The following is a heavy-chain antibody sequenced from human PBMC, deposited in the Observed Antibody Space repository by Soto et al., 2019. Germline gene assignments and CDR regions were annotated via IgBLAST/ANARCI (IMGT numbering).Heavy chain of an antibody. J-gene: IGHJ3*02. Sequence: TLSLTCTVSGGSISSYYWSWIRQPAGKGLEWIGRIYTSGSTNYNPSLKSRVTMSVDTSKNQFSLKLSSVTAADTAVYYCARAGEWLTSRAFDIWGQGTMVTVSS. D-gene: IGHD3-10*01. CDR2: IYTSGST. V-gene: IGHV4-4*07. CDR1: GGSISSYY. CDR3: ARAGEWLTSRAFDI.